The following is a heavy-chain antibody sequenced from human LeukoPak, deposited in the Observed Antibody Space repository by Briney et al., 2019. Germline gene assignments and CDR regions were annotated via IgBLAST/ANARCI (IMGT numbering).Heavy chain of an antibody. J-gene: IGHJ4*02. CDR2: LYSDGNT. V-gene: IGHV3-53*01. CDR1: RFIVITKH. D-gene: IGHD3-16*01. CDR3: ARGVEPLAANTLAY. Sequence: GGSLSLSCTPSRFIVITKHTTWVRPAPGKRLEWVSVLYSDGNTKYADSVQGRFTISRDNSKTTLYLEMNSLRPDDTAVYYCARGVEPLAANTLAYWGQGTLVTVSS.